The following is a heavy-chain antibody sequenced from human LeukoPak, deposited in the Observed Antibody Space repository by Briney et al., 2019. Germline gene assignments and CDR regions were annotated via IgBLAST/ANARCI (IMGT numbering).Heavy chain of an antibody. V-gene: IGHV4-34*01. CDR2: INHSGST. J-gene: IGHJ4*02. CDR3: ARDPPGLTLGSPGDC. Sequence: SETLSLTCAVYGGSFSGYYWSWIRQPPGKGLEWIGEINHSGSTNYNPSLKSRVTISVDTSKNQFSLKLSSVTAADTAVYYCARDPPGLTLGSPGDCWGQGTLVIASS. CDR1: GGSFSGYY. D-gene: IGHD3-16*01.